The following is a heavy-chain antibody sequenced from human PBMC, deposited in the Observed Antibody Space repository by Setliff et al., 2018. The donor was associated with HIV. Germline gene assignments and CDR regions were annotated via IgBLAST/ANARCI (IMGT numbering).Heavy chain of an antibody. Sequence: PGGSLRLSCVSSTFSLASYSMNWVRQAPGKGLEWVSSISSSGSYIYYADSLQGRFTISRENAKNTLYLQMNSLRAEDTAVYFCASGCLYGSGMDMDVWGKGTTVTVSS. CDR2: ISSSGSYI. V-gene: IGHV3-21*01. CDR3: ASGCLYGSGMDMDV. D-gene: IGHD3-10*01. CDR1: TFSLASYS. J-gene: IGHJ6*04.